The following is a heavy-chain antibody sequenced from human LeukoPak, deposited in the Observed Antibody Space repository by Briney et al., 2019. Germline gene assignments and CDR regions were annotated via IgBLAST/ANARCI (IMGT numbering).Heavy chain of an antibody. CDR1: GGSISSYY. CDR2: IYYSGST. J-gene: IGHJ4*02. D-gene: IGHD6-13*01. V-gene: IGHV4-59*12. CDR3: ARGRYVTTRGGAAAGFLDY. Sequence: SETLSLTCTVSGGSISSYYWSWIRQPPGKGPEWIGYIYYSGSTNYNPSLKSRVTISVDTSQNQFSLRLSSVTAADTAVYYCARGRYVTTRGGAAAGFLDYWGQGTLVTVST.